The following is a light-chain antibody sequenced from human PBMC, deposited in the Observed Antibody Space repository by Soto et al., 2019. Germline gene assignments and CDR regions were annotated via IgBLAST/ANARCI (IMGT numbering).Light chain of an antibody. CDR1: QSVSSD. V-gene: IGKV3-15*01. Sequence: EIVMTQSPGTLSVSPGERVTLSFRASQSVSSDLAWYQQRPGQAPRVLIYAAATRATGLPARFSGSGSGTEFTLTITSLQSEDSAVYYCHQYNKGPGTFGPGTKVDIK. CDR2: AAA. J-gene: IGKJ1*01. CDR3: HQYNKGPGT.